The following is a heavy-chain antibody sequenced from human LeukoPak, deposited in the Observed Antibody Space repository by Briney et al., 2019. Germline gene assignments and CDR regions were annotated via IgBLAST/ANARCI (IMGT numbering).Heavy chain of an antibody. CDR3: TTRRPDAFDI. CDR2: IKQDGGEK. V-gene: IGHV3-7*03. J-gene: IGHJ3*02. Sequence: GGSLRLSSAAPGFTLSSYWMSSVRQGLGGGLGWVANIKQDGGEKYYVDSVKGRFTISRDNAKNLLYLQMNSLRAEDTAVYYCTTRRPDAFDIWGQGTMVTVSS. CDR1: GFTLSSYW.